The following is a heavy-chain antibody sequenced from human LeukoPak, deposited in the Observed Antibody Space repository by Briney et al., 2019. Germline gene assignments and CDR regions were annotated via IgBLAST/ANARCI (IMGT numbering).Heavy chain of an antibody. CDR2: ISYDGSNK. CDR3: AKSPASSSWLTFDY. V-gene: IGHV3-30*18. Sequence: PGRSLRLSCAASGFTFSSYGMHWVRQAPGKGLEWVAVISYDGSNKYYADSVKGRFTISRDNSKNTLYLQMNSLRAEDTAVYYCAKSPASSSWLTFDYWGQGTLVTVSS. D-gene: IGHD6-13*01. CDR1: GFTFSSYG. J-gene: IGHJ4*02.